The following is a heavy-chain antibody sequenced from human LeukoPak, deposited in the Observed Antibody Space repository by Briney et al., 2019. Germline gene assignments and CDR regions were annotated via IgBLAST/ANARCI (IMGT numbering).Heavy chain of an antibody. V-gene: IGHV3-48*02. J-gene: IGHJ3*01. CDR1: GFSVSSNY. CDR3: VRGYYSNSFDF. CDR2: ISNSDDTR. D-gene: IGHD2/OR15-2a*01. Sequence: GGSLRLSCAASGFSVSSNYMTWVRQAPGKGLEWVSFISNSDDTRYYADSVRGRFTISRDDAKNSLYLQMSSLRDGDTAVYYCVRGYYSNSFDFWGQGTVVTVSS.